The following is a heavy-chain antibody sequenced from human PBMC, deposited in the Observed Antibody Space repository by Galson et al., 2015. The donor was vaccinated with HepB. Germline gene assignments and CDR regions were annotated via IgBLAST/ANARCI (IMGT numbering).Heavy chain of an antibody. CDR1: DYTFTNFG. CDR3: ARARYSTSPPDY. D-gene: IGHD6-6*01. CDR2: ISGYNGNT. Sequence: SVKVSCKASDYTFTNFGISWVRQAPGQGLEWMGWISGYNGNTNYAQNFQGRVTMTTDTSTSTAYMVLRSLRSDDTAVYYCARARYSTSPPDYWGQGTLVTVSS. V-gene: IGHV1-18*04. J-gene: IGHJ4*02.